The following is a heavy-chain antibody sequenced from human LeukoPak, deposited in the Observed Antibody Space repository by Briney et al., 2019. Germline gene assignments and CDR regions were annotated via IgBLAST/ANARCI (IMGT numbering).Heavy chain of an antibody. CDR2: IYTSGST. CDR1: GGSISSYY. D-gene: IGHD2-2*01. J-gene: IGHJ5*02. CDR3: ARDRPRLGYCSSTSCYNWFDP. Sequence: PSETLSLTCTVSGGSISSYYWSWIRQPAGKGLEWIGRIYTSGSTNYNPSLKSRVTMSVDTSKNQFSLKPSSVTAADTAVYYCARDRPRLGYCSSTSCYNWFDPWGQGTLVTVSS. V-gene: IGHV4-4*07.